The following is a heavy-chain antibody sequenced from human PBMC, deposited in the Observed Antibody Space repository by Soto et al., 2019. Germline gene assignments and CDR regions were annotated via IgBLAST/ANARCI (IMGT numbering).Heavy chain of an antibody. CDR3: ARAGGGEVPPG. CDR1: GFTFSSYS. V-gene: IGHV3-48*01. J-gene: IGHJ4*02. CDR2: ISSVSSTI. Sequence: EVQLVESGGGLVQPGGSLRLSCAASGFTFSSYSMNWVRQAPGKGLEWVSYISSVSSTIYYADSVKGRFTISRDNAKNSLFLQMNSLRAEDTAVYYCARAGGGEVPPGWGQGTPVTVSS. D-gene: IGHD3-10*01.